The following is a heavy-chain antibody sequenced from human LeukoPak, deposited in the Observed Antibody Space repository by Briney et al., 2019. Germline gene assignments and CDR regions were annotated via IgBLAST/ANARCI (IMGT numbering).Heavy chain of an antibody. CDR3: ARRMSIAAAGTPEIYFDY. J-gene: IGHJ4*02. CDR2: INHSGST. CDR1: GGSFSGYY. V-gene: IGHV4-34*01. D-gene: IGHD6-13*01. Sequence: SETLSLACAVYGGSFSGYYWSWIRQPPGKGLEWIGEINHSGSTNYNPSLKSRVTISVDTSKNQFSLKLSSVTAADTAVYYCARRMSIAAAGTPEIYFDYWGQGTLVTVSS.